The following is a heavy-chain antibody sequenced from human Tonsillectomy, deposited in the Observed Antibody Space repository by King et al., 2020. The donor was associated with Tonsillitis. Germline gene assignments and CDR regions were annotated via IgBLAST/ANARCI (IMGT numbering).Heavy chain of an antibody. CDR2: ISYDGTND. CDR3: ARDGVEEAIFGPADY. CDR1: GFTFLKSA. Sequence: HVQLVESGGGVVQPGRSLRLSCAASGFTFLKSAMHWVRQAPGKGLEWVALISYDGTNDYYADSVKGRFTMSRDNSKNMLYLQMNSLGPEDTAVYYCARDGVEEAIFGPADYWGQGTLVTVSS. V-gene: IGHV3-30-3*01. J-gene: IGHJ4*02. D-gene: IGHD3-3*01.